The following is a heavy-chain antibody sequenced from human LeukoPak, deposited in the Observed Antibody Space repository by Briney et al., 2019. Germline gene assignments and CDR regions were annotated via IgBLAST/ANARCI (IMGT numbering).Heavy chain of an antibody. D-gene: IGHD6-19*01. CDR3: ARGSGIAVAGTPGY. CDR1: GYTFTGYY. CDR2: INPNSGGT. J-gene: IGHJ4*02. V-gene: IGHV1-2*02. Sequence: ASVKVSCKASGYTFTGYYMHWVRQAPGQGLEWMGWINPNSGGTNYAQKFQGRVTVTRDTSISTAYMELSRLRSDDTAVYYCARGSGIAVAGTPGYWGQGTLVTVSS.